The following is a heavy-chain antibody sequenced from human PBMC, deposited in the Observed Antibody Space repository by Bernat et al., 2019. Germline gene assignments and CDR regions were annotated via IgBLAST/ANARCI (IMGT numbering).Heavy chain of an antibody. V-gene: IGHV4-34*01. CDR3: ARVGKMRWLRLSPLDY. J-gene: IGHJ4*02. CDR1: GGSFSGYY. Sequence: QVQLQQWGAGLLKPSETLSLTCAVYGGSFSGYYWSWIRQPPGKGLEWIGEINHSGSTNYNPSLKSRVTISVDTSKNQFSLKLSSVTAADTAVYYCARVGKMRWLRLSPLDYWGQGTLVTVSS. CDR2: INHSGST. D-gene: IGHD5-12*01.